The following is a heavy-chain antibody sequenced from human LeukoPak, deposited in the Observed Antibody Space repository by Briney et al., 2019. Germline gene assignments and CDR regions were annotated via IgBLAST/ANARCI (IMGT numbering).Heavy chain of an antibody. CDR2: ISGSGGET. CDR1: GFALSSYA. D-gene: IGHD4-11*01. Sequence: GGSLRLSCAASGFALSSYAMNWVRQAPGKGLEWISVISGSGGETYYAGSVKGRFTISRDNSENTVYVELNSLGGDDTAVYYCAKGPNESSNYLFDYWGQGTLVTVSS. CDR3: AKGPNESSNYLFDY. J-gene: IGHJ4*02. V-gene: IGHV3-23*01.